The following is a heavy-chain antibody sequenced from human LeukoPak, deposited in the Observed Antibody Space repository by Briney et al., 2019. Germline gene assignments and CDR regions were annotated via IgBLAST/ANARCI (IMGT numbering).Heavy chain of an antibody. J-gene: IGHJ4*02. V-gene: IGHV4-4*07. Sequence: SETLSLTCTVSGGPISSYYWSWIRQPAGKGLEWIGRIYTSGSTNYNPSLKSRVTMSVDTSKNQFSLKLSSVTAADTAVYYCARDQAPMAYFDYWGQGTLVTVSS. D-gene: IGHD3-10*01. CDR2: IYTSGST. CDR1: GGPISSYY. CDR3: ARDQAPMAYFDY.